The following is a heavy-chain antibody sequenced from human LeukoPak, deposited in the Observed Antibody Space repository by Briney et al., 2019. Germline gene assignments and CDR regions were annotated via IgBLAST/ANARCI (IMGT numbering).Heavy chain of an antibody. CDR2: IKEDGSQK. CDR1: GFTFNTYW. V-gene: IGHV3-7*01. D-gene: IGHD2-21*02. CDR3: ARDGFSSAINF. J-gene: IGHJ4*02. Sequence: GGSLRLSCAASGFTFNTYWMSWVRQTTGKGLVWVANIKEDGSQKNYVDSVRGRFTISRDNAKNSLYLQMNSLRAEDTAVYYCARDGFSSAINFWGQGTLVTVSS.